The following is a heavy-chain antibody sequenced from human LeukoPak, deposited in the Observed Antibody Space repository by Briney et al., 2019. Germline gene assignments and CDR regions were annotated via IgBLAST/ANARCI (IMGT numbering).Heavy chain of an antibody. CDR1: GFTFSSYA. CDR3: ARDINRIGMAIFD. V-gene: IGHV3-30*04. J-gene: IGHJ3*01. Sequence: GRSLRLSCPASGFTFSSYAMHWVRQAPGKGLEWVAVISYDGSNKYYADSVKGRFTISRDNSKNTLYLQMNSLRAEDTAVYYCARDINRIGMAIFDWGQGTMVTVSS. CDR2: ISYDGSNK. D-gene: IGHD3-3*01.